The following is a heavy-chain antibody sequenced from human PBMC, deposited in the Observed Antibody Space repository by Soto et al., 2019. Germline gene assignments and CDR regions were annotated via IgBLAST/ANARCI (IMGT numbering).Heavy chain of an antibody. J-gene: IGHJ4*02. D-gene: IGHD3-10*01. CDR2: ISGSGGTT. V-gene: IGHV3-23*01. CDR1: GFSFSSYA. Sequence: GGSLRLSCAASGFSFSSYAMNWVRQAPGKGLEWVAGISGSGGTTYYADSVKGRFTISRDTSKSSLYLQMNSLRAEDTAVYYCATDPSGRSPHLFSVYYLDYWGQGTLVTVSS. CDR3: ATDPSGRSPHLFSVYYLDY.